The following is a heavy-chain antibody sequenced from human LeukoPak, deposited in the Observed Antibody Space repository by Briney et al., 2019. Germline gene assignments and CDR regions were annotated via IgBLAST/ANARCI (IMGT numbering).Heavy chain of an antibody. CDR1: GFTFSSYW. CDR3: ARTTSIPCYEY. Sequence: GGSLRLSCAASGFTFSSYWMTWVRQAPGKGLEWVANIKQDGSEKKYVDSVKGRFTISRDNAKNSLYLQMNSLRADDTAVYYCARTTSIPCYEYWGQGTLVTVTS. CDR2: IKQDGSEK. J-gene: IGHJ4*02. D-gene: IGHD2-15*01. V-gene: IGHV3-7*01.